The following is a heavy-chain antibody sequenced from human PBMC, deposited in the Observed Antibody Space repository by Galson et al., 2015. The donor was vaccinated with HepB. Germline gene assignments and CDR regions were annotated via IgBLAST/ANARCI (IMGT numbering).Heavy chain of an antibody. D-gene: IGHD2-15*01. J-gene: IGHJ5*02. CDR1: GGSFSGYY. Sequence: ETLSLTCAVYGGSFSGYYWSWIRQPSGKGLEWIGEINHSGSTNYNPSLKSRVTISVDTSKNQFSLKLSSVTAADTAVYYCARGIVVVVAPASYNWFDPWGQGTLVTVSS. V-gene: IGHV4-34*01. CDR2: INHSGST. CDR3: ARGIVVVVAPASYNWFDP.